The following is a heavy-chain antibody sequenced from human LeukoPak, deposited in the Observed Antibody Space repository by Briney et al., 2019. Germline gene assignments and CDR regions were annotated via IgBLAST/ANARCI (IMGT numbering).Heavy chain of an antibody. Sequence: SQTLSLTCAVSGGSISSGGYSWSWIRQPPGKGLEWIGYIYHSGSTYYNPSLKSRVTISVDRSKNQFSLKLSSVTAADTAVYYCARVGQQLGHLDYWGQGTLVTVSS. V-gene: IGHV4-30-2*01. CDR1: GGSISSGGYS. CDR3: ARVGQQLGHLDY. D-gene: IGHD6-13*01. J-gene: IGHJ4*02. CDR2: IYHSGST.